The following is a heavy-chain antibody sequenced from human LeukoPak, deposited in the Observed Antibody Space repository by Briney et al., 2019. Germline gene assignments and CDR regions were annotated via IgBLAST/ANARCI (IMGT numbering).Heavy chain of an antibody. CDR1: GFAFSNYN. V-gene: IGHV3-21*01. D-gene: IGHD3-3*01. J-gene: IGHJ4*02. CDR2: ISSSSSYI. CDR3: ASGFRSASSN. Sequence: GGSLRLSCAASGFAFSNYNMNWVRQAPGKGLEWVSSISSSSSYISYADSVKGRFTISRDSAKNSLYLQMNRLRADDTAVYYCASGFRSASSNWGQGTLVTVSS.